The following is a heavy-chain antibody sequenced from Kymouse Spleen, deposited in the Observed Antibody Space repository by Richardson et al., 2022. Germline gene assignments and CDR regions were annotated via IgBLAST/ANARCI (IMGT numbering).Heavy chain of an antibody. CDR1: GGSISSSSYY. Sequence: QLQLQESGPGLVKPSETLSLTCTVSGGSISSSSYYWGWIRQPPGKGLEWIGSIYYSGSTYYNPSLKSRVTISVDTSKNQFSLKLSSVTAADTAVYYCARFAYCGGDCYSQYYFDYWGQGTLVTVSS. J-gene: IGHJ4*02. V-gene: IGHV4-39*01. D-gene: IGHD2-21*02. CDR3: ARFAYCGGDCYSQYYFDY. CDR2: IYYSGST.